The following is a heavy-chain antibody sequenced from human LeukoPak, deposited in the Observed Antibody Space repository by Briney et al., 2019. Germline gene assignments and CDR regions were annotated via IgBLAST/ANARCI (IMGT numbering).Heavy chain of an antibody. CDR2: INPNSGGT. J-gene: IGHJ4*02. CDR3: ARAMGNFDY. CDR1: GYIFVGYY. D-gene: IGHD3-10*01. Sequence: AASVKVSCKASGYIFVGYYIHWVRQAPGQGLEWMGWINPNSGGTNYAQSFQGRVTMSRDTSISTVYMELSRLRSDDTAVYYCARAMGNFDYWGQGTLVTVSS. V-gene: IGHV1-2*02.